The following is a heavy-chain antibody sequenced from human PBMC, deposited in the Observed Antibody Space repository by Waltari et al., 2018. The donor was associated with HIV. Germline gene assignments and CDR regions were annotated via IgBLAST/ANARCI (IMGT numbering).Heavy chain of an antibody. D-gene: IGHD3-22*01. Sequence: EVQLVQSGAEVKKPGASLKISCKGSGYSFTSYWIGWVRKMPGNGLAWMGIIYPGDSDTRYSPSFQGQVTISADKSISTAYLQWSSLKASDTAMYYCARLSDYYDSSGYYYAYGAFDIWGQGTMVTVSS. CDR1: GYSFTSYW. J-gene: IGHJ3*02. V-gene: IGHV5-51*01. CDR2: IYPGDSDT. CDR3: ARLSDYYDSSGYYYAYGAFDI.